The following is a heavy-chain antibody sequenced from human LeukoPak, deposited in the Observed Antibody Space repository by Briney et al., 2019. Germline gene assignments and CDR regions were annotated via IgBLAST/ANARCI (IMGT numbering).Heavy chain of an antibody. CDR2: INWNGGST. D-gene: IGHD1-1*01. Sequence: GGSLRLSCAASRFTFDDYGMSWVRQAPGKGLEWVSGINWNGGSTGYADSVKGRFTISRDNAKNALYLQMNSLRAEDTAVYYCARVTGTTAGDHWGQGTLVSVSS. CDR3: ARVTGTTAGDH. V-gene: IGHV3-20*04. CDR1: RFTFDDYG. J-gene: IGHJ5*02.